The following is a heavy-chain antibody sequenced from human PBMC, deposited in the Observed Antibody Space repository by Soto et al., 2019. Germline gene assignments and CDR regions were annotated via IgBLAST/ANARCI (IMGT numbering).Heavy chain of an antibody. J-gene: IGHJ6*02. CDR2: ISGSGGST. D-gene: IGHD5-18*01. V-gene: IGHV3-23*01. CDR1: GFTFSSYA. Sequence: GGSLRLSCAASGFTFSSYAMSWVRQAPGKGLEWVSAISGSGGSTYYVDSVKGRFTISRDNSKNTLYLQMNSLRAEDTAVYYCAKGRRRLPRPAYYYYYYGMDVWGQGTTVTVSS. CDR3: AKGRRRLPRPAYYYYYYGMDV.